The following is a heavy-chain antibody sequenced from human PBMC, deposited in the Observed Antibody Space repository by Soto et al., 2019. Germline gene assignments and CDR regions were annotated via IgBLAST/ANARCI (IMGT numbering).Heavy chain of an antibody. D-gene: IGHD6-13*01. CDR1: GFTFSNYW. Sequence: EVQLVESGGGLVQPGGSLRLSCAASGFTFSNYWMSWVRQAPGKGLEWVANTNLDGSEKYYVDSVEGRFTISRDNAKNSLYLQMNSLRAEDTAVYYCARDLGYSSSSVGHYWGQGTLVTVSS. CDR2: TNLDGSEK. J-gene: IGHJ4*02. V-gene: IGHV3-7*01. CDR3: ARDLGYSSSSVGHY.